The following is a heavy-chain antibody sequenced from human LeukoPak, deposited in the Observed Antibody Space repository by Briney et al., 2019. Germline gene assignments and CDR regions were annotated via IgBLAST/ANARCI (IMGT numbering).Heavy chain of an antibody. D-gene: IGHD3-22*01. CDR2: IIPIFGTA. CDR3: ARFPDTYYYDSSGYPLGYFDY. CDR1: GGTFSSYA. J-gene: IGHJ4*02. Sequence: SVKVSCKASGGTFSSYAISWVRQAPAQGLEWMGGIIPIFGTANYAQKFQGRVTITADKSTSTAYMELSSLRSEDTAVYYCARFPDTYYYDSSGYPLGYFDYWGQGTLVTVSS. V-gene: IGHV1-69*06.